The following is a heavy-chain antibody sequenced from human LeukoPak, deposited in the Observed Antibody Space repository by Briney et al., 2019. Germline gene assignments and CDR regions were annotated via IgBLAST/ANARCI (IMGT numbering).Heavy chain of an antibody. Sequence: PSETLPLTCTVSGASIRSYYWSWIRQPPGKGLECIGYIYYTGSTNYNYNPSLKSRVTISVDTSKNRFSLKLSSVTAADTAVYYCARHGPRRDGYNYDYWGPGTLVTVSS. CDR3: ARHGPRRDGYNYDY. J-gene: IGHJ4*02. CDR2: IYYTGSTNY. CDR1: GASIRSYY. D-gene: IGHD5-24*01. V-gene: IGHV4-59*08.